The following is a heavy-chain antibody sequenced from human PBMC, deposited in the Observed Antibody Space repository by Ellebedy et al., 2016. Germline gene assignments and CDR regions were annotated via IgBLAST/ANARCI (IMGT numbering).Heavy chain of an antibody. CDR1: GGSISSYY. Sequence: GSLRLSCTVSGGSISSYYWSWIRQPPGKGLEWIGYIYYSGSTYYNPSLKSRVTISVDTSKNHFSLKLTSVTAADTAVYYCARGGKYPLNFDYWGQGSLVTVSS. V-gene: IGHV4-59*01. J-gene: IGHJ4*02. CDR2: IYYSGST. CDR3: ARGGKYPLNFDY. D-gene: IGHD2-2*01.